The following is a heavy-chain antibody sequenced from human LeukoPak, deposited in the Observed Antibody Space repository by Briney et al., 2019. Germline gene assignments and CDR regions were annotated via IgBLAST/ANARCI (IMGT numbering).Heavy chain of an antibody. CDR2: IYPGDSDT. CDR3: ARVDTAMVRQIDY. Sequence: GESLKISCKGSGYSFNTYWIGWVRQMPGKGLEWMGIIYPGDSDTKYSPSFQGQVTISADKSISTAYLQWSSLKASDTAMYYCARVDTAMVRQIDYWGQGTLVTVSS. D-gene: IGHD5-18*01. CDR1: GYSFNTYW. V-gene: IGHV5-51*01. J-gene: IGHJ4*02.